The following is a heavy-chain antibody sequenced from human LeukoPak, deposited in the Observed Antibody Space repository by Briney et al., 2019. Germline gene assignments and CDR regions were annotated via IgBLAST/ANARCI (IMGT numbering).Heavy chain of an antibody. Sequence: GGSLRLSCAASGFTFSSYGMHWVRQAPGKGLEWVAFIRYDGSNKYYADSVKGRFTISRDNSKNTLYLQMNSLRAEDKAVYYCAKDRMVRGVIILGSSYFDYWGQGTLVTVSS. CDR2: IRYDGSNK. J-gene: IGHJ4*02. CDR3: AKDRMVRGVIILGSSYFDY. CDR1: GFTFSSYG. V-gene: IGHV3-30*02. D-gene: IGHD3-10*01.